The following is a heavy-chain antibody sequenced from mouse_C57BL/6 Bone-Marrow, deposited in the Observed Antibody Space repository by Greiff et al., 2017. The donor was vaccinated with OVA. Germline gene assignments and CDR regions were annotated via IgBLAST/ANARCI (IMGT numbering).Heavy chain of an antibody. Sequence: EVKVVESGGDLVKPGGSLKLSCAASGFTFSSYGMSWVRQTPDKRLEWVATISSGGSYTYYPDSVKGRFAISRDNAKNTLYLQMSSLKSEDTAMYYCARQNSNQFAYWGQGTLVTVSA. CDR2: ISSGGSYT. J-gene: IGHJ3*01. D-gene: IGHD2-5*01. V-gene: IGHV5-6*01. CDR1: GFTFSSYG. CDR3: ARQNSNQFAY.